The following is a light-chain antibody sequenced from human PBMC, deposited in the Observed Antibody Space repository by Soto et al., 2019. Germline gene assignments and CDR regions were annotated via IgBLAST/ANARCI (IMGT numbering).Light chain of an antibody. CDR2: DVS. Sequence: IVLTQSPATLSLSPGEGATLSCRASQSIGGYVAWFQQKPGQAPRLLIYDVSNRAVGIPARFSGSASGTDYTVTISSLEPEDFAVYYCQQRSAWPLTFGGGTKVEI. J-gene: IGKJ4*01. CDR1: QSIGGY. CDR3: QQRSAWPLT. V-gene: IGKV3-11*01.